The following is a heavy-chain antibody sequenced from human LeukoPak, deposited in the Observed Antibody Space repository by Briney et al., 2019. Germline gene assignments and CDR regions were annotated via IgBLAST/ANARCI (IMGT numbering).Heavy chain of an antibody. CDR1: GYTFTNYG. D-gene: IGHD2-15*01. CDR2: ISAYNGNT. Sequence: ASVKVSCKASGYTFTNYGISWVRQAPGQGLEWMGWISAYNGNTNYAQKFQGRVTMTRDTSISTAYMELSRLRSDDTAVYYCASQFPYCSGGSCYSREWFDPWGQGTLVTVSS. V-gene: IGHV1-18*01. CDR3: ASQFPYCSGGSCYSREWFDP. J-gene: IGHJ5*02.